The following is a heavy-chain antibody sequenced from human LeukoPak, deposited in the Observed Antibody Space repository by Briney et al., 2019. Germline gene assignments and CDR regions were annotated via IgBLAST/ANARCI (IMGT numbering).Heavy chain of an antibody. V-gene: IGHV1-18*01. J-gene: IGHJ4*02. CDR3: ARGTLRFGELGLH. D-gene: IGHD3-10*01. Sequence: ASVKVSCKASGYTFTTYGITWVRQAPGRGLEWMGWISTYNGNTNYAQKLQGRVTMTTDTSTSTAYVELRSLRSDDTAVYYCARGTLRFGELGLHWGQGTLVTASS. CDR1: GYTFTTYG. CDR2: ISTYNGNT.